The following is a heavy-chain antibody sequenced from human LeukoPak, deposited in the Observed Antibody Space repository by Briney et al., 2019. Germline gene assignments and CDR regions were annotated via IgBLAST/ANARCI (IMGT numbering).Heavy chain of an antibody. CDR2: INHSGST. Sequence: PSETLSLTCAVYGGSFSGYYWSWIRQPPGKGLEWIGEINHSGSTNYNPSLKSRVTISVDTSEHQFSLKLSSVTAADTAVYYCAREATRDAFDIWGQGTMVTVSS. J-gene: IGHJ3*02. CDR1: GGSFSGYY. CDR3: AREATRDAFDI. D-gene: IGHD5-12*01. V-gene: IGHV4-34*01.